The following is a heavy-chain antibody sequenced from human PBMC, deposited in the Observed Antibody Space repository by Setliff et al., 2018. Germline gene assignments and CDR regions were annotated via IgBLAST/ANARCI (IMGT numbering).Heavy chain of an antibody. J-gene: IGHJ4*02. D-gene: IGHD5-12*01. V-gene: IGHV4-38-2*01. CDR1: GYSISSGYY. CDR3: ARRLSGLRGFGY. CDR2: IYYSGST. Sequence: SETLSLTCAVSGYSISSGYYWGWIRQPPGKGLEWIGSIYYSGSTYYNPSLKSRVTISVDTSKNQFSLKLSSVTAADTAVYYCARRLSGLRGFGYWGQGTLVTVSS.